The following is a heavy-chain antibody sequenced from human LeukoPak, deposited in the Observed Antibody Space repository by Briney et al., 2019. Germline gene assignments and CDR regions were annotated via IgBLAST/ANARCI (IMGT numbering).Heavy chain of an antibody. D-gene: IGHD3-22*01. CDR3: AREPYYYDSSGLSGIDY. CDR1: GGTFSSYA. Sequence: ASVKVSCKASGGTFSSYAISWVRQAPGQGLEWMGWISAYNGNTNYAQKLQGRVTMTTDTSTSTAYMELRSLRSDDTAVYYCAREPYYYDSSGLSGIDYWGQGTLVTVSS. V-gene: IGHV1-18*01. CDR2: ISAYNGNT. J-gene: IGHJ4*02.